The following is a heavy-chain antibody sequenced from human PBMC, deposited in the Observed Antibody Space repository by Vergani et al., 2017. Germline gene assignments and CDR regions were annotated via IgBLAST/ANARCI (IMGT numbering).Heavy chain of an antibody. D-gene: IGHD6-13*01. CDR2: IWYDGSNK. V-gene: IGHV3-33*01. CDR3: ARAIGRRLAAAPPGDY. CDR1: GFTFSSYG. J-gene: IGHJ4*02. Sequence: QVQLVESGGGVVQPGRSLRLSCAASGFTFSSYGMHWVRQAPGKGLEWVAVIWYDGSNKYYADSVKGRFTISRDNSKNTLYLQMNSLRAEGTAVYYCARAIGRRLAAAPPGDYWGEGTLVSVAS.